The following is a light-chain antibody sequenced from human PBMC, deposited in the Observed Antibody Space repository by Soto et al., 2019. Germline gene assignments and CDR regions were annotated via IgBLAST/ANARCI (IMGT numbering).Light chain of an antibody. Sequence: EIVLTQSPGTLSVSPGERATLSCRASQSVSSSYLAWYQQKPGQAPRLLIYGASSRATGIPDRFSGSGSGTDFTLTIXRLEPEDFAVYYCQQYGSSPLTFGGGTKVDIK. CDR2: GAS. CDR1: QSVSSSY. CDR3: QQYGSSPLT. V-gene: IGKV3-20*01. J-gene: IGKJ4*01.